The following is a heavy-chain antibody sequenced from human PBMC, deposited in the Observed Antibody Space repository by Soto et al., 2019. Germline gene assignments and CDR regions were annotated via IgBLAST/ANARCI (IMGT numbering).Heavy chain of an antibody. J-gene: IGHJ4*02. CDR2: INPADSDI. Sequence: EVQLVQSGAEVKKPGESLKISCQTSGYTFTNYWIGWVRQMPGKGLEWLGIINPADSDIRYNPSFEGKVTISVDKSISTAFLQWSSLQAADTATYYCARRGESSDWYIVDIPFESWGQRTLVTVSS. CDR3: ARRGESSDWYIVDIPFES. CDR1: GYTFTNYW. D-gene: IGHD6-19*01. V-gene: IGHV5-51*01.